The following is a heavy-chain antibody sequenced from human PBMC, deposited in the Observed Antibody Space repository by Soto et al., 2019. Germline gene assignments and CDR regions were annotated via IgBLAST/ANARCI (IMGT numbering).Heavy chain of an antibody. J-gene: IGHJ4*02. CDR1: GGSFSGYY. V-gene: IGHV4-34*01. CDR2: INHSGST. CDR3: ARLESYAYDY. Sequence: SETLSLTCAVYGGSFSGYYLSWIRQPPGKGLEWIGEINHSGSTNYNPSLKSRVTISVDTSKNQFSLKLSSVTAADTAVYYCARLESYAYDYWGQGTLVTVSS. D-gene: IGHD1-26*01.